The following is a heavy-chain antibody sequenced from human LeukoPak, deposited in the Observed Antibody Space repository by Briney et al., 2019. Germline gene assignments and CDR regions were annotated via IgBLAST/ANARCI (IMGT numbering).Heavy chain of an antibody. J-gene: IGHJ4*02. CDR1: GFTFSSYW. Sequence: GGSLRLSCAASGFTFSSYWMSWVRQAPGKALEWVANINEHGGDMYYVGSVKGRFTISRDNAKNSLYLQMNSLRADDTAVYYCARDLFTEGEDYWGQGTLVTVSS. D-gene: IGHD3-16*01. CDR2: INEHGGDM. V-gene: IGHV3-7*01. CDR3: ARDLFTEGEDY.